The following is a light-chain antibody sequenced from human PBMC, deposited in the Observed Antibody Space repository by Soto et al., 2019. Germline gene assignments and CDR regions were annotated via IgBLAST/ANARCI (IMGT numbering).Light chain of an antibody. CDR2: GAS. Sequence: EIVLTQSPGTLSLSPGERATLSCRARQSVSSSYLAWYQQKPGQAPRLLIYGASSRATGIPDRFSGSGSGTGFTLTISRLEPEVFAVYYCQQYGSSPPLTFGGGTKVEIK. V-gene: IGKV3-20*01. CDR3: QQYGSSPPLT. CDR1: QSVSSSY. J-gene: IGKJ4*01.